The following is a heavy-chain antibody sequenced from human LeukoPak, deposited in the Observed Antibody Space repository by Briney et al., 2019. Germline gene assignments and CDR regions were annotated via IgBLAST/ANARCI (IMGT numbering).Heavy chain of an antibody. Sequence: VASVKVSCKASGGTFSSYAISWVRQAPGQGLGWMGGIIPIFGTANYAQKFQGRVTITADESTSTAYMELSSLRSEDTAVYYCARDEGSSPLDYWGQGTLVTVSS. D-gene: IGHD6-6*01. J-gene: IGHJ4*02. CDR3: ARDEGSSPLDY. V-gene: IGHV1-69*13. CDR1: GGTFSSYA. CDR2: IIPIFGTA.